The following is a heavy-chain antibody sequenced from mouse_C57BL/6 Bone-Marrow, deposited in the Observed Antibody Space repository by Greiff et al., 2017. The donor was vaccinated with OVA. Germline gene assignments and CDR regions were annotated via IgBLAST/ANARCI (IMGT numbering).Heavy chain of an antibody. D-gene: IGHD1-1*01. CDR2: ISSGGDYI. CDR1: GFTFSSYA. V-gene: IGHV5-9-1*02. J-gene: IGHJ2*01. CDR3: TRERFDYYGSSVLDY. Sequence: EVQLVESGEGLVKPGGSLKLSCAASGFTFSSYAMSWVRQTPEKRLEWVAYISSGGDYIYYADTVKGRFTISRDNARNTLYLQMSSLKSEDTAMYYCTRERFDYYGSSVLDYWGQGTTLTVSS.